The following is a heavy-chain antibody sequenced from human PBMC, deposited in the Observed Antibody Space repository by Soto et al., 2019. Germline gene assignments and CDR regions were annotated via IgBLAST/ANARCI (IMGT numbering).Heavy chain of an antibody. CDR3: AREYSSSSCVVSPFTGSDAYEI. J-gene: IGHJ3*02. V-gene: IGHV4-59*01. CDR1: GGSISSYY. D-gene: IGHD6-6*01. CDR2: IYYSGST. Sequence: SETLSLTCTVSGGSISSYYWSWIRQPPGKGLEWIGYIYYSGSTNYNPSLKSRVTISVDTSKNQFSLKLSSVTAADTAVYYCAREYSSSSCVVSPFTGSDAYEISGHGTMVTV.